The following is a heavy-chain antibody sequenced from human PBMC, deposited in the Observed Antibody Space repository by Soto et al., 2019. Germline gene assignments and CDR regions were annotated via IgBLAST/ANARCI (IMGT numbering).Heavy chain of an antibody. D-gene: IGHD6-6*01. J-gene: IGHJ6*03. CDR1: GYTFTSYD. CDR2: MNPNSGNT. CDR3: ARVSRSIAAPRDYYYYMDV. Sequence: ASVKVSCKASGYTFTSYDINWVRKNTGQGLEWRGWMNPNSGNTGYAQKFQGRVTMTRNTSISTAYMELSSLRSEDTAVYYCARVSRSIAAPRDYYYYMDVWGKGTTVTVSS. V-gene: IGHV1-8*01.